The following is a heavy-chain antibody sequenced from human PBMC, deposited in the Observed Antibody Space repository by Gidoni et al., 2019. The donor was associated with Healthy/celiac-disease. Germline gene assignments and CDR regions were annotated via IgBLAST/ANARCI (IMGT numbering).Heavy chain of an antibody. D-gene: IGHD3-10*01. V-gene: IGHV3-7*03. CDR3: ARASYGSGRKYCFDY. CDR2: IKQDGSEK. Sequence: EWVANIKQDGSEKYYVDSVKGRFTISRDNAKNSLYLQMNSLRAEDTAVYYCARASYGSGRKYCFDYWGQGTLVTVSS. J-gene: IGHJ4*02.